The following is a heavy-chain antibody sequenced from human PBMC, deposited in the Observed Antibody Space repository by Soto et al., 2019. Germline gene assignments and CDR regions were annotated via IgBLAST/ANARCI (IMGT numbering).Heavy chain of an antibody. V-gene: IGHV3-33*01. CDR3: ARDLKTRHCDY. J-gene: IGHJ4*02. CDR1: GFAFHGYA. Sequence: QVQLVESGGGVVQPGRSLRLSCAASGFAFHGYAMHWVRQAPGKGLEWVAIIWYDGSNTYYGDSVKGRFTISRDNSKNTVYLQMNSLRVEDTAVYYRARDLKTRHCDYWGQGILVTVSS. D-gene: IGHD4-17*01. CDR2: IWYDGSNT.